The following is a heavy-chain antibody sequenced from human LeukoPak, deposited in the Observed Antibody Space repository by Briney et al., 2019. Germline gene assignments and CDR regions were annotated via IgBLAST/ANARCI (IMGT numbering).Heavy chain of an antibody. J-gene: IGHJ3*02. V-gene: IGHV1-69*05. Sequence: GASVKVSCKASGGTFSSYAISWVRQAPGQGLEWMGRIIPIFGTANYAQKFQGRVTITTDESTSTAYMELSSLRSEDTAVYYCASRYYYDSSGYYSGFADAFDIWGQGTMVPVSS. CDR2: IIPIFGTA. CDR3: ASRYYYDSSGYYSGFADAFDI. CDR1: GGTFSSYA. D-gene: IGHD3-22*01.